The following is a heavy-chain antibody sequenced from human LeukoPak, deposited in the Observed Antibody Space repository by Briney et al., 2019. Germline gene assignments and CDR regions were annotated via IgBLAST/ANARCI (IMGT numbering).Heavy chain of an antibody. J-gene: IGHJ4*02. Sequence: SETLSLTCAVYGGSFSGYYWSWIRQPAGKGLEWIGRIYTSGSTNYNPSLKSRVTMSVDTSKNQFSLKLSSVTAADTAVYYCAVSSGWYRGGLDYWGQGTLVTVSS. CDR3: AVSSGWYRGGLDY. CDR1: GGSFSGYY. V-gene: IGHV4-59*10. D-gene: IGHD6-19*01. CDR2: IYTSGST.